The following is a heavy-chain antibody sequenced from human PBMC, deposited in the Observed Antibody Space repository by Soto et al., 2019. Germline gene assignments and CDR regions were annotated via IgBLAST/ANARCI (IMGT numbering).Heavy chain of an antibody. CDR1: GYTFTGYY. CDR2: INPNSGGT. J-gene: IGHJ5*02. V-gene: IGHV1-2*04. D-gene: IGHD6-13*01. CDR3: ARHVWQQLELGVLNWFDP. Sequence: ASVKVSRKASGYTFTGYYMHWVRQAPGQGLEWMGWINPNSGGTNYAQKFQGWVTMTRDTSKNQFSLKLSSVTAADTAVYYCARHVWQQLELGVLNWFDPWGQGTLVTVS.